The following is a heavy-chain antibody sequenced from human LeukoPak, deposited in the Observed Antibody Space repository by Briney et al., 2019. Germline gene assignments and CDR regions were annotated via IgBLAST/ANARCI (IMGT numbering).Heavy chain of an antibody. Sequence: GGSLRLSCAASGFTFSSYGMHWVRQAPGKGLEWVAVIWYDGSNKYYADSVKGRFTISRDNSKNTLYLQMNSLRAEDTAVYYCAKDSADYYDSSGYFRFYYYYYYMDVWSKGTTVTVSS. J-gene: IGHJ6*03. V-gene: IGHV3-33*06. D-gene: IGHD3-22*01. CDR3: AKDSADYYDSSGYFRFYYYYYYMDV. CDR1: GFTFSSYG. CDR2: IWYDGSNK.